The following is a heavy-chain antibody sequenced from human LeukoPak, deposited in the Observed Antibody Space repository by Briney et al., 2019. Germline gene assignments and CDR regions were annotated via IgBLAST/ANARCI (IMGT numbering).Heavy chain of an antibody. CDR2: IRYDGSNK. CDR3: AKDRFYYGSSTKGY. Sequence: GGFLRLSCAASGFTFSSYGMHWVRQAPGKGLEWVAFIRYDGSNKYYADSVKGRFTISRDNSKNTLYPQMNSLRAEDTAVYYCAKDRFYYGSSTKGYWGQGTLVTVSS. CDR1: GFTFSSYG. J-gene: IGHJ4*02. D-gene: IGHD3-10*01. V-gene: IGHV3-30*02.